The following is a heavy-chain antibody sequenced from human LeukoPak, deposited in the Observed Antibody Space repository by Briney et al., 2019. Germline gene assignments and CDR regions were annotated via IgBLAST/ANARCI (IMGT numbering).Heavy chain of an antibody. CDR3: VRAPPGTGWLIDH. V-gene: IGHV3-13*04. D-gene: IGHD6-19*01. CDR1: GFAFSNYD. CDR2: INTAADT. J-gene: IGHJ4*02. Sequence: PGGSLRLSCAASGFAFSNYDMLWVRQATGKVLEWVSAINTAADTYYPDSVKGRFTISRENAKSSLYLQMNSLRVGDTAVYYCVRAPPGTGWLIDHWGQGTLVAVSS.